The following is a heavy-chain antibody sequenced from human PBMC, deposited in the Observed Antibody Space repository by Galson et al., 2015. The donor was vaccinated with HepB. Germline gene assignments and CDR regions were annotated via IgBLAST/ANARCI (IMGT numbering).Heavy chain of an antibody. CDR1: DFTFSSYA. CDR2: ISGSGATP. J-gene: IGHJ4*02. Sequence: SLRLSCAASDFTFSSYAMSWVRQAPGKGLEWVSTISGSGATPYYADSVKGRFTISRHNSKKTLYLQMNSLRAEDTAIYYCAKDRLYMRASPDYWGRGTLVTVSS. V-gene: IGHV3-23*01. D-gene: IGHD1-14*01. CDR3: AKDRLYMRASPDY.